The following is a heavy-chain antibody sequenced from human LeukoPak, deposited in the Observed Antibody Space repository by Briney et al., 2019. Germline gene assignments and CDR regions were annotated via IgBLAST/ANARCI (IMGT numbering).Heavy chain of an antibody. V-gene: IGHV3-7*01. CDR1: GFTFSSYW. Sequence: GGSLRLSCAASGFTFSSYWMSWVRLAPGKGLEWVANIKQDGSEKYYVDSVKGRFTISRDNAKNSLYLQMNSLRAEDTAVYYCAREGGYSYQPDFDYWGQGTLVTVSS. D-gene: IGHD5-18*01. J-gene: IGHJ4*02. CDR3: AREGGYSYQPDFDY. CDR2: IKQDGSEK.